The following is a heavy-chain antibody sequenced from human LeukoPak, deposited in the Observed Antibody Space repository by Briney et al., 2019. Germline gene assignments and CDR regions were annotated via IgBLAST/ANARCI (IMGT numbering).Heavy chain of an antibody. CDR2: ISYDGSNK. Sequence: GGSLRLSCAASGFTFSSYGMHWVRQAPGKGLEWVAVISYDGSNKYYADSVKGRFTISRDNSKNTLYPQMNSLRAEDTAVYYCAKDRGSGSRKLYYFDYWGQGTLVTVSS. J-gene: IGHJ4*02. CDR1: GFTFSSYG. V-gene: IGHV3-30*18. D-gene: IGHD3-10*01. CDR3: AKDRGSGSRKLYYFDY.